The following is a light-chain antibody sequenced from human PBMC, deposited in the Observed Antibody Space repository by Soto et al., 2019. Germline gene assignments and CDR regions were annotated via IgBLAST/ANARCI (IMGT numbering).Light chain of an antibody. Sequence: DIVMTQSPDSLAVSLGERATVNCTSRQSILYNSNNMNYLSWYQQKPGQPPKLLIYWASTRESGVPDRFSGSGSGTDFTLTISSVQAEDVAVYYCLQHYNTPPYSFGQGTKLEIK. V-gene: IGKV4-1*01. CDR2: WAS. J-gene: IGKJ2*03. CDR3: LQHYNTPPYS. CDR1: QSILYNSNNMNY.